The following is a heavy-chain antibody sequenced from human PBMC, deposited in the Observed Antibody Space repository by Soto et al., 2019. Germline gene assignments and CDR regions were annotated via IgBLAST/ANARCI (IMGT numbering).Heavy chain of an antibody. J-gene: IGHJ3*02. CDR1: GFTVSSNY. Sequence: LRLSCTASGFTVSSNYMNWVRQAPGKGLEWVSVIYSGGGTYYADSVKGRFTISRDNSKNTLYLQMNSLRAEGTAIYYCARDLAVADIAFDIWGQGTMVTVSS. D-gene: IGHD6-19*01. CDR3: ARDLAVADIAFDI. V-gene: IGHV3-53*01. CDR2: IYSGGGT.